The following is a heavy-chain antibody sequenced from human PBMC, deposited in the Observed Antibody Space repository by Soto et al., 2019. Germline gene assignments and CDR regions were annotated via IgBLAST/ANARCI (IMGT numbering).Heavy chain of an antibody. Sequence: GGSLRLSCTASGFTFGDYAMSWFRQAPGKGLEWVGFIRSKAYGGTTEYAASVKGRFTISRDDSKSIAYLQMNSLKTEDTAVYYCTRVLERKRTPALNFDYWGQGTLVTVSS. CDR3: TRVLERKRTPALNFDY. V-gene: IGHV3-49*03. CDR2: IRSKAYGGTT. CDR1: GFTFGDYA. J-gene: IGHJ4*02.